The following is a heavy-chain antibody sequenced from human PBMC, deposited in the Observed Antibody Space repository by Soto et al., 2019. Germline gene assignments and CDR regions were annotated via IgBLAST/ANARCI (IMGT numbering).Heavy chain of an antibody. CDR1: GFTXSSYA. CDR3: AKSNWGYCSGGTCSRLDS. D-gene: IGHD2-15*01. V-gene: IGHV3-23*01. Sequence: GGSLRLSCAASGFTXSSYAMSWVRQAPGKGLEWVSTLSGSGGSAYYADLLNGRFSISRENSKNTLYLQMNNLRAEDTAVYYCAKSNWGYCSGGTCSRLDSWGQGTLVTVSS. CDR2: LSGSGGSA. J-gene: IGHJ4*02.